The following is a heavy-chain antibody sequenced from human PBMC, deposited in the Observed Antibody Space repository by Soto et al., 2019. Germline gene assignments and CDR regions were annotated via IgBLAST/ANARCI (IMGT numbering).Heavy chain of an antibody. D-gene: IGHD2-15*01. CDR1: GFTFRSYG. CDR3: AKDLRDIVVVVAATPDY. Sequence: PGGSLRLSCAASGFTFRSYGMHWVRQAPGKGLEGVAVISYDGSNKYYPDSVKGRFTISRDNSKNTLYLQMNSLRAEDTAVYYCAKDLRDIVVVVAATPDYWGRGTQVTGSS. J-gene: IGHJ4*02. V-gene: IGHV3-30*18. CDR2: ISYDGSNK.